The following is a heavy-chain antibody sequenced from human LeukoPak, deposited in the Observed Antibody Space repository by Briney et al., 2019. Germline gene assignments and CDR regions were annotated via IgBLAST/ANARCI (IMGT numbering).Heavy chain of an antibody. CDR3: ARENLDGFDV. CDR2: IQTSGST. J-gene: IGHJ3*01. V-gene: IGHV4-4*07. Sequence: SETLSLTCTGSGGSISIYYWSWIRQPAGKGLEWIGRIQTSGSTNSNPSLKSRVTMSVDTSKNQFSLKLTSVTAADTAVYYCARENLDGFDVWGQGTMVTVSS. CDR1: GGSISIYY.